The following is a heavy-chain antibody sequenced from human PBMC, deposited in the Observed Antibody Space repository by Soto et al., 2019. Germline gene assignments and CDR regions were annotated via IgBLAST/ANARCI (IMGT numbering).Heavy chain of an antibody. V-gene: IGHV4-39*01. CDR2: FYYSGST. D-gene: IGHD6-19*01. CDR3: ARLQQWLVNYFDY. J-gene: IGHJ4*02. CDR1: GDSISTNSYS. Sequence: PSETLSLTCTVSGDSISTNSYSWGWIRQPPGQGLEWIGLFYYSGSTYYNPSLKSRVTISVDTSKNQFSLKLSSVTAADTAVYYCARLQQWLVNYFDYWGQGTLVTVSS.